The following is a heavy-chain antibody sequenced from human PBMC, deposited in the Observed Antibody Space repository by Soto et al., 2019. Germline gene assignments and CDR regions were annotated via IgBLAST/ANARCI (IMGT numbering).Heavy chain of an antibody. CDR3: ARDSKASLYYYDASGYAFTD. J-gene: IGHJ4*02. D-gene: IGHD3-22*01. Sequence: QVQLVESGGGVAQPGGSLRLSCVTSGFTFNTFGMNWVRQAPGKGLEWVASISYDGSEDYYADAVKGRFTISRDTSQNTLFLQLNSLRVEDTALYFCARDSKASLYYYDASGYAFTDWGQGTLLIVST. CDR2: ISYDGSED. V-gene: IGHV3-30*19. CDR1: GFTFNTFG.